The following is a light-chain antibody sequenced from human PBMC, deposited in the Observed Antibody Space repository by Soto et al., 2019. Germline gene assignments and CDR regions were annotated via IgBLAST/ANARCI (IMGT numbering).Light chain of an antibody. Sequence: EIVLTQSPATLSLSPGERATLSCRASQSVSSYLAWYQQKPGQAPRLLIYDASNRATGIPARFSGSGSGTDFTLTISSLEPEDFTVYYCQHRSNCPHTFGQGTKLEIK. V-gene: IGKV3-11*01. CDR1: QSVSSY. CDR3: QHRSNCPHT. CDR2: DAS. J-gene: IGKJ2*01.